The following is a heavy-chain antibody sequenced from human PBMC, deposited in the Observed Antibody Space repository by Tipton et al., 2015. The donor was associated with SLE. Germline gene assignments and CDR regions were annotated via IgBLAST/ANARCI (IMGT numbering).Heavy chain of an antibody. J-gene: IGHJ4*02. Sequence: TLSLTCAVYGGSFSGYYWSWIRQPPGKGLEWIGEINHSGSTNYNPSLKSRVTISVDTSKNQFSLKLSSVTAADTAVYYCARGGPAGDGVDYVDYWGQGTLVTVSS. D-gene: IGHD4-17*01. CDR3: ARGGPAGDGVDYVDY. CDR2: INHSGST. CDR1: GGSFSGYY. V-gene: IGHV4-34*01.